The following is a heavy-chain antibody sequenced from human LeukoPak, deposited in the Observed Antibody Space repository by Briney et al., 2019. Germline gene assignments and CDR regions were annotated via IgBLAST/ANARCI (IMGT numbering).Heavy chain of an antibody. D-gene: IGHD3-10*01. CDR2: ISAYNGNT. Sequence: AAVTVSFKASGYTFTIYGISWVRQAPGQGGEGMGWISAYNGNTNYAQKLQGRVTITTDTSTSTAYMELRSLRSDDTAVYYCARAPDYYGSGSYYNPFYYWGQGTLVTVSS. V-gene: IGHV1-18*04. CDR1: GYTFTIYG. J-gene: IGHJ4*02. CDR3: ARAPDYYGSGSYYNPFYY.